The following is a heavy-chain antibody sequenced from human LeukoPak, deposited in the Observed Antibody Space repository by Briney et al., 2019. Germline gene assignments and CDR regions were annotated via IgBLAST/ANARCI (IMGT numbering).Heavy chain of an antibody. J-gene: IGHJ4*02. CDR2: ISSSSSSI. V-gene: IGHV3-21*01. CDR1: RFTFSSYS. Sequence: GGSLRPSCAASRFTFSSYSMIWVRQAPGKGLEWVSSISSSSSSIYYADSVKGRFTISRDNAKNSLYLQMNSLRAEDTAVYYCARASKYYYDSSGYPLDYWGQGTLVTVSS. D-gene: IGHD3-22*01. CDR3: ARASKYYYDSSGYPLDY.